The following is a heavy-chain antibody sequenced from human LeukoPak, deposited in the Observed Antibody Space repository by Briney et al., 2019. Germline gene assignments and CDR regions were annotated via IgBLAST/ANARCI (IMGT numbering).Heavy chain of an antibody. CDR3: ARGPGCSGGSCPFNY. V-gene: IGHV1-69*13. J-gene: IGHJ4*02. CDR2: IIPIFGTA. Sequence: SVKVSCKASGGTFSSYAISWVRQAPGQGLEWMGGIIPIFGTANYAQKFQGRVTITADESTSTAYMELSSLRSEDTAVYYCARGPGCSGGSCPFNYWGQGTPVTVSS. D-gene: IGHD2-15*01. CDR1: GGTFSSYA.